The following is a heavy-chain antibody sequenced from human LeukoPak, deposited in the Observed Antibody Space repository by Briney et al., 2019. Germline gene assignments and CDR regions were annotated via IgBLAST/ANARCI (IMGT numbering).Heavy chain of an antibody. CDR3: AIGYCRGGSCDDEPGDAFDI. CDR2: IYPSGGST. D-gene: IGHD2-15*01. J-gene: IGHJ3*02. CDR1: GYTFTSYY. V-gene: IGHV1-46*01. Sequence: ASVKVSCKASGYTFTSYYIHWVRQAPGQRPEWMGIIYPSGGSTTYAQKFQGRVTMTRDMSTSTVYMELSSLRSEDTAVYYCAIGYCRGGSCDDEPGDAFDIWGQGTMVAVSS.